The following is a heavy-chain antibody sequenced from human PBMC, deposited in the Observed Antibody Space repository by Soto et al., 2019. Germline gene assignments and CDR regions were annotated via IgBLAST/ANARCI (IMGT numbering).Heavy chain of an antibody. CDR2: INHSGST. Sequence: SETLSLTCAVYGGSFSGYYWSWIRQPPGKGLEWIGEINHSGSTNYNPSLKSRVTISVDTSKNQFSLKLSSVTAADTAVYYCARGPYGDYVLNYMDVWGKGNTVTVS. CDR3: ARGPYGDYVLNYMDV. J-gene: IGHJ6*03. CDR1: GGSFSGYY. V-gene: IGHV4-34*01. D-gene: IGHD4-17*01.